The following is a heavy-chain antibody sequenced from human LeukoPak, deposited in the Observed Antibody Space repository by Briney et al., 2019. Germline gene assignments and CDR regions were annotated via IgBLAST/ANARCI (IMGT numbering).Heavy chain of an antibody. V-gene: IGHV3-53*01. J-gene: IGHJ4*02. Sequence: GGSLRLSCAASGFTVSSNYMSWVRQAPGMGLEWVSVIYSGGSTYYADSVKGRFTISRDNSKNTLYLQMNSLRAEDTAVHYCASQETWEYCSSTSCPLGYWGQGTLVTVSS. CDR1: GFTVSSNY. D-gene: IGHD2-2*01. CDR3: ASQETWEYCSSTSCPLGY. CDR2: IYSGGST.